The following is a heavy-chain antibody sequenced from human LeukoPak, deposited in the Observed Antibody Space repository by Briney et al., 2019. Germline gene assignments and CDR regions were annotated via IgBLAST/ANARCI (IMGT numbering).Heavy chain of an antibody. CDR3: ARAMGSPYDFWSGYQDYYYYYYMDV. CDR1: GGTFSSYA. D-gene: IGHD3-3*01. CDR2: ISAYNGNT. V-gene: IGHV1-18*01. Sequence: GASVKVSCKASGGTFSSYAISWVRQAPGQGLEWMGWISAYNGNTNYAQKLQGRVTMTTDTSTSTAYMELRSLRSDDTAVYYCARAMGSPYDFWSGYQDYYYYYYMDVWGKGTTVTVSS. J-gene: IGHJ6*03.